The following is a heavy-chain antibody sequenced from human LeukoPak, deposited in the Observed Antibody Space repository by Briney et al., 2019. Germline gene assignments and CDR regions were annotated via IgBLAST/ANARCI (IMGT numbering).Heavy chain of an antibody. Sequence: PGGSLRLSCAASGFTFSSYAMHWVRQAPGKGLEWVAVISYDGSNKYYADSVKGRFTISRDNSKNTLYLQMNSLRAEDTAVYYCATMTTVIDIWGQGTMVTVPS. D-gene: IGHD4-17*01. CDR3: ATMTTVIDI. CDR2: ISYDGSNK. CDR1: GFTFSSYA. J-gene: IGHJ3*02. V-gene: IGHV3-30-3*01.